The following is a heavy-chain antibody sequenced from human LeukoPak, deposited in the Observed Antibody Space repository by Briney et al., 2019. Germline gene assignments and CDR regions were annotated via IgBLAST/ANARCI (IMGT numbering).Heavy chain of an antibody. J-gene: IGHJ4*02. V-gene: IGHV3-23*01. D-gene: IGHD6-19*01. CDR2: IAYVDDST. Sequence: GGPLRLSCAASGFTFSSYAMSWVRQAPGKGLEWVSAIAYVDDSTYYANTVKGRFTISRDNSKSTVYLQMNSLTVGDTAVYYCARVKQWQAKEDFWGQGTLVTVSS. CDR1: GFTFSSYA. CDR3: ARVKQWQAKEDF.